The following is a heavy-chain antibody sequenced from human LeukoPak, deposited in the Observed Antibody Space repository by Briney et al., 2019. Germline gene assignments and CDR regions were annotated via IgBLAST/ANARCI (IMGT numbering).Heavy chain of an antibody. J-gene: IGHJ6*03. CDR1: GGSFSGYY. CDR2: INHSGST. Sequence: PSETLSLTCAVYGGSFSGYYWSWIRQPPGKGLEWIGEINHSGSTNYNPSLKSRVTISVDTSKNQFSLKLSSVTAADTAVYYCARLFVGSPRFSGYDYQPGYYYYMDVWGKGTTVTVSS. D-gene: IGHD5-12*01. V-gene: IGHV4-34*01. CDR3: ARLFVGSPRFSGYDYQPGYYYYMDV.